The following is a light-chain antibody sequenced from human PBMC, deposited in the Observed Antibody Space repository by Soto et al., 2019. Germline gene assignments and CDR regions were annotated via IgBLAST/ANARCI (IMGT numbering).Light chain of an antibody. Sequence: EIVLTQSPGTLSLSPGERATLSCRASQSVRSTYLAWYQQKPGQAPRPLIYGASSRATGIPDRFSGSGSGTDFTLTISRLEPEDFAVYYCQQYGNSPLTFGGGTKVEIK. CDR1: QSVRSTY. J-gene: IGKJ4*01. V-gene: IGKV3-20*01. CDR2: GAS. CDR3: QQYGNSPLT.